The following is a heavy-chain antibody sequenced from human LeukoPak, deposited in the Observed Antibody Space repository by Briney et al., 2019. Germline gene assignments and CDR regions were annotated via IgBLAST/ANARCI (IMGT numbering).Heavy chain of an antibody. CDR1: GGSISSGDYY. CDR3: AREVDTIFGVVN. J-gene: IGHJ4*02. V-gene: IGHV4-30-4*01. CDR2: IYYSGST. D-gene: IGHD3-3*01. Sequence: SETLSLTCTVSGGSISSGDYYWSWIRQPPGKGLEWIGYIYYSGSTYYNPPLKSRVTISVDTSKNQFSLKLSSVTAADTAVYYCAREVDTIFGVVNWGQGTLVTVSS.